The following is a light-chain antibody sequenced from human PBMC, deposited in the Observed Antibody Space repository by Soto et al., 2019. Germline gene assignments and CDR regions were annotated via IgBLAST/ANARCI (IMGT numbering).Light chain of an antibody. J-gene: IGKJ4*01. CDR3: HQYHRYPPT. V-gene: IGKV1D-16*01. CDR2: GAS. CDR1: QDISGW. Sequence: DIQMTQSPSSLSAFVGDRVTITCRASQDISGWLAWYQQKPGKAPKALIYGASSLQGGVPSRFSGSGSGTDFPLTISSLQPEDSASYYCHQYHRYPPTFGGGTKVEIK.